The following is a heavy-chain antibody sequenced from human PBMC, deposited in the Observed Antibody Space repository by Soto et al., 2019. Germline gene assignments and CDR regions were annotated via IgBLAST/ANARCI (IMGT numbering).Heavy chain of an antibody. CDR2: ITSSGDST. J-gene: IGHJ5*01. V-gene: IGHV3-23*01. D-gene: IGHD3-22*01. CDR3: TNGPLITGDS. CDR1: GFSFSNYA. Sequence: EVQLLESGGGLVQPGGSLRLSCVVSGFSFSNYAMSWVRQAPGKGLEWVSSITSSGDSTYFADSVKGRFSISRDYSKNTLYLQLYSLRAEDTAVYFCTNGPLITGDSWGQGTLVTVSS.